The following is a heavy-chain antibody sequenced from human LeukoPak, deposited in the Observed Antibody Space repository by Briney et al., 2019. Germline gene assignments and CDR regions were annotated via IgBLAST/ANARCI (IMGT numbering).Heavy chain of an antibody. CDR2: IFYSGIT. Sequence: PEGSLRLSCAASGFTFDDYGMSWIRQSPGKGLEWIGYIFYSGITHYNPSLQSRLTISVDTSKNQFSLRLSSVIAADTAVYYCARGFRGGWYNSASEGVGYYYFHYMDVWGKGTTVTVSS. V-gene: IGHV4-59*01. D-gene: IGHD1-14*01. CDR3: ARGFRGGWYNSASEGVGYYYFHYMDV. J-gene: IGHJ6*03. CDR1: GFTFDDYG.